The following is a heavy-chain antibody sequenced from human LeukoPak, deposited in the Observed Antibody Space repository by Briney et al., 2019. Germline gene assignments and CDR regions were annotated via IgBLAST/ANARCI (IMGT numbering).Heavy chain of an antibody. CDR2: INWNGETT. CDR1: GFSFEDDG. D-gene: IGHD3-10*01. Sequence: PGGSLRLSCAASGFSFEDDGMSWVRQAPGKGLEWVSGINWNGETTGYVDSVKGRFPISRDNAKNSLYLQMISLRAEDTALYYCATHSYYYGSGSYPHYLDYWGQGTLVTVSS. J-gene: IGHJ4*02. V-gene: IGHV3-20*04. CDR3: ATHSYYYGSGSYPHYLDY.